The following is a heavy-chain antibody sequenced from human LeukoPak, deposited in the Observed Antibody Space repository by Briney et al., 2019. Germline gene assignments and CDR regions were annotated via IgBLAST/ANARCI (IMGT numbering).Heavy chain of an antibody. J-gene: IGHJ4*02. CDR1: GGSISSGGYS. CDR2: IYYSGST. D-gene: IGHD3-22*01. V-gene: IGHV4-31*11. Sequence: PSETLSLTCAVSGGSISSGGYSWSWIRQPPGKGLEWIGYIYYSGSTYYNPSLKSRVTISVDTSKNQFSLKLSSVTAADTAVYYCARTSRSYYYDSSGSYYFDYWGQGTLVTVSS. CDR3: ARTSRSYYYDSSGSYYFDY.